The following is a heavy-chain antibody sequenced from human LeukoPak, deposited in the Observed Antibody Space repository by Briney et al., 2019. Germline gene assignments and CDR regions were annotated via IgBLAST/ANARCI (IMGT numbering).Heavy chain of an antibody. Sequence: GGSLRLSCAASGFSFSDYAMNWVRQAPGKGLEWVAAISGSDGGAHYADSVKGRFTISRDKSKNTLFLQMSSLRAEDTAIYYCAKNAALGYCSSNNCPIDPWGQGTLVTVSS. CDR3: AKNAALGYCSSNNCPIDP. CDR2: ISGSDGGA. CDR1: GFSFSDYA. J-gene: IGHJ5*02. V-gene: IGHV3-23*01. D-gene: IGHD2-2*01.